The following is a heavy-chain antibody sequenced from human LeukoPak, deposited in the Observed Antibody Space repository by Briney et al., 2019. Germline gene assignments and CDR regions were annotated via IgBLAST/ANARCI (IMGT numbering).Heavy chain of an antibody. CDR2: IFRSGST. V-gene: IGHV4-34*12. CDR1: GGSFSSYY. CDR3: ARHYYDSSGSYYFDY. D-gene: IGHD3-22*01. Sequence: PSETLSLTCAVYGGSFSSYYWTWIRHSPGKGLEWIGDIFRSGSTNYNPSLKNRVTISLDTSKTRFSLNLTSVTAADTAVYYCARHYYDSSGSYYFDYWGQGTLVTVSS. J-gene: IGHJ4*02.